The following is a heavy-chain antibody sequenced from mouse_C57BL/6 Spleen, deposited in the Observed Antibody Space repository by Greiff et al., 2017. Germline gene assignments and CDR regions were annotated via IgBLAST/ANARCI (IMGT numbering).Heavy chain of an antibody. V-gene: IGHV1-61*01. CDR1: GYTFTSYW. CDR2: IYPSDSAT. D-gene: IGHD2-5*01. CDR3: ARGSNYGSDARDY. Sequence: QVQLQQPGAELVRPGSSVKLSCKASGYTFTSYWMDWVKQRPGQGLEWIGNIYPSDSATHYNQKFKDKATLTVDKSSSTAYMQLSSLTSEDSAVYYCARGSNYGSDARDYWGQGTSVTVSS. J-gene: IGHJ4*01.